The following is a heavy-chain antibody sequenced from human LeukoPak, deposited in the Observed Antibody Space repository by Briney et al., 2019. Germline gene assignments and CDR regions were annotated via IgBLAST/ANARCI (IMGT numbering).Heavy chain of an antibody. V-gene: IGHV4-34*01. CDR1: GGSFSGYY. Sequence: SETLSLACAVYGGSFSGYYWSWIRQPPGKGLEWIGEINHSGSTNYNPSLKSRVTISVDTSKNQFSLKLSSVTAADTAVYYCARLPLDYWGQGTLVTVSS. CDR3: ARLPLDY. CDR2: INHSGST. J-gene: IGHJ4*02.